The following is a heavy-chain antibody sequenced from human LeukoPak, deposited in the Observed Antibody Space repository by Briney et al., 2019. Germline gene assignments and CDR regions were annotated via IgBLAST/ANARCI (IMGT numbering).Heavy chain of an antibody. D-gene: IGHD1-7*01. CDR3: ARGPRTGTAFYYYGMDV. J-gene: IGHJ6*02. CDR2: ISYDGGNK. CDR1: GFTFSSYA. Sequence: PGGSLRLSCAASGFTFSSYAMHWVRQAPGKGPEWVAIISYDGGNKYYADSVKGRFTISRDDSKNTLYVQMNSLRAEDTAVYYCARGPRTGTAFYYYGMDVWGQGTTVTVSS. V-gene: IGHV3-30*04.